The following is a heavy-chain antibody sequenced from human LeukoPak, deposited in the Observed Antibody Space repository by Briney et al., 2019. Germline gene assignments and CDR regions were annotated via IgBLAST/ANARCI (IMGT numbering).Heavy chain of an antibody. J-gene: IGHJ4*02. Sequence: ASVKVSCKASGYTFTSYDINWVRQATGQGLEWMGWMNPNSGNTGYAQKFQGRVTMTRNTSISTAYMEPSNLRSEDTAVYYCARGDPNVLLWFGELSPNFEYWGQGTLVTVSS. CDR2: MNPNSGNT. D-gene: IGHD3-10*01. CDR3: ARGDPNVLLWFGELSPNFEY. CDR1: GYTFTSYD. V-gene: IGHV1-8*01.